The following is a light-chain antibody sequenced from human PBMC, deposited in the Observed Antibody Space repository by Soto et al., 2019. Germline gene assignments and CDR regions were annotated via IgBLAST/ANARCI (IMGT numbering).Light chain of an antibody. CDR2: IAS. J-gene: IGKJ2*01. Sequence: EIVLTQSPGTLSLSPGERATLSCRASQSVSSSYLAWYQQKPGQAPRLLSYIASSRATGIPDRFSGSGSGTDFTLTISRLEPEDFAVYYCQQYGSSPRTFGQGTKLEIK. CDR3: QQYGSSPRT. CDR1: QSVSSSY. V-gene: IGKV3-20*01.